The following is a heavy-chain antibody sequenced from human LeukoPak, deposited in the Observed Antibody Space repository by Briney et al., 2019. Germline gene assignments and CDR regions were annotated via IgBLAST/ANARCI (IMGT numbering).Heavy chain of an antibody. CDR3: ARGEDHGSGTVHFDY. V-gene: IGHV4-4*02. J-gene: IGHJ4*02. CDR2: IFHGGST. D-gene: IGHD3-10*01. CDR1: GGSISRSNW. Sequence: SGTLSLTCAVSGGSISRSNWWSWVRQPPGKGLEWIGEIFHGGSTNFNPSLKSRVTMSVDRSKNQFSLNLSSVTAADTAVYYCARGEDHGSGTVHFDYWGQGTLVTVSS.